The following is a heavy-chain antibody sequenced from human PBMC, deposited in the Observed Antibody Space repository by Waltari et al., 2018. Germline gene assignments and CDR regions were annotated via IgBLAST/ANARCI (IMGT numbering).Heavy chain of an antibody. CDR3: ARGMGDN. D-gene: IGHD3-10*01. CDR1: GFTFSSHW. Sequence: EVQLVESGGGLVQPGGSLRLSCAASGFTFSSHWMHWVRQAPGKGLVWVSRINSEGVSVTYADSGKGRFTISRDNAKNTLYLQMDSLRAEDTAVYYCARGMGDNWGQGTLVTVSS. V-gene: IGHV3-74*03. CDR2: INSEGVSV. J-gene: IGHJ4*02.